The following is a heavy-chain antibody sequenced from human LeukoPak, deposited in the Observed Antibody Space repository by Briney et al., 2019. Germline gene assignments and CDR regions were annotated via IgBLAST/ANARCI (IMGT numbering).Heavy chain of an antibody. Sequence: GASVKVSCKASGYTFTGYYMHWVRQAPGQGLEWMGWINPNSGGTNYAQKFQGRVTMTRDTSISTAYMELSRLRSDDTAVYYCATERRWFGVNHDAFDVWGQGTMVTVSS. CDR3: ATERRWFGVNHDAFDV. D-gene: IGHD3-10*01. V-gene: IGHV1-2*02. CDR2: INPNSGGT. J-gene: IGHJ3*01. CDR1: GYTFTGYY.